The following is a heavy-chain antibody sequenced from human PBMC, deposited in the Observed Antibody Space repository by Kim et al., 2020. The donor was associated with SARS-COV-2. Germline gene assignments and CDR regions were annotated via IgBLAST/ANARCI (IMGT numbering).Heavy chain of an antibody. CDR3: ARDPMTTVTPGDFDY. CDR2: ISAYNGNT. D-gene: IGHD4-17*01. V-gene: IGHV1-18*04. J-gene: IGHJ4*02. Sequence: ASVKVSCKASGYTFTSYGISWVRQAPGQGLEWMGWISAYNGNTNYAQKLQGRVTMTTDTSTSTAYMELRSLRSDDTAVYYCARDPMTTVTPGDFDYWGQGTLVTVSS. CDR1: GYTFTSYG.